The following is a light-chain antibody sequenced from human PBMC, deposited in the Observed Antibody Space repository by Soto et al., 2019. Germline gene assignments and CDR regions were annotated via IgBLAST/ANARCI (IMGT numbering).Light chain of an antibody. J-gene: IGLJ1*01. CDR1: SIDVGGYNY. CDR3: CSYTTSNTPQIV. V-gene: IGLV2-14*03. Sequence: QSALTQPASVSGSPGQSITISSTGTSIDVGGYNYVSWYQHHPGKAPKLMIYDVGNRPSGVSNRFSGSKSGNTASLTISGLQPEDEADYYCCSYTTSNTPQIVFGTGTKVTVL. CDR2: DVG.